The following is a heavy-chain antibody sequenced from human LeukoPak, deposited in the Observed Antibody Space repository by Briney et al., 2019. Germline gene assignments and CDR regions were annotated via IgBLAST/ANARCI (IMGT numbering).Heavy chain of an antibody. J-gene: IGHJ4*02. V-gene: IGHV3-7*01. Sequence: GGTLRLSCAASGFTFSTYCMTWVRQAPGKGLEWVANINQDGSEKYYVDSVKGRFTISRDNAKNSLYLQMNSLRAEDTAVYYCARADSGWSVYYNLDYWGQGTLVTASS. D-gene: IGHD3-3*01. CDR3: ARADSGWSVYYNLDY. CDR1: GFTFSTYC. CDR2: INQDGSEK.